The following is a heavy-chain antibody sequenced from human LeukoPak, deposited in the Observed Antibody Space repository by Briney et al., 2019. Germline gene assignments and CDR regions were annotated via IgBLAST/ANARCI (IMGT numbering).Heavy chain of an antibody. CDR3: ARGDSGGYYRHFDS. CDR1: GGSISSYY. J-gene: IGHJ4*02. D-gene: IGHD3-22*01. CDR2: IYYSGST. V-gene: IGHV4-59*01. Sequence: SETLSLTCTVSGGSISSYYWSWIRQPPGKGLEWIGYIYYSGSTNYNPSLKSRVTISVDTSKNQFSLKVNSVTTADTAVYYCARGDSGGYYRHFDSWGQGTLVTVSS.